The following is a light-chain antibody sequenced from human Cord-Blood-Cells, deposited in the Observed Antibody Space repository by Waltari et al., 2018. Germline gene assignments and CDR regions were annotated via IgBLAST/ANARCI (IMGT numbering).Light chain of an antibody. V-gene: IGLV1-44*01. CDR2: SNN. CDR3: AAWDDSLNGWV. J-gene: IGLJ3*02. Sequence: QSVLTQPPSASGTPGQRVNISCSGSSPNIGRNTVNWYQQLPGTAPKLLIYSNNQRPSGVPDRFSGSKSGTSASLAISGLQSEDEADYYCAAWDDSLNGWVFGGGTKLTVL. CDR1: SPNIGRNT.